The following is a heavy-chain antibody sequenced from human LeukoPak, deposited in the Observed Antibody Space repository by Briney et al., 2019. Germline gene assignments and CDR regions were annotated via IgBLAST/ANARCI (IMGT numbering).Heavy chain of an antibody. CDR2: IYTGGNT. V-gene: IGHV4-4*07. CDR3: ARDDVDTPTFDY. CDR1: GVSISGYY. J-gene: IGHJ4*02. D-gene: IGHD5-18*01. Sequence: SETLSLTCTVSGVSISGYYWSWIRQPAGKGLEWIGRIYTGGNTNYNPSLKSRLTMSVDTSMNQFSLKLSSVTAADTAVYYCARDDVDTPTFDYWGQGILVTVSS.